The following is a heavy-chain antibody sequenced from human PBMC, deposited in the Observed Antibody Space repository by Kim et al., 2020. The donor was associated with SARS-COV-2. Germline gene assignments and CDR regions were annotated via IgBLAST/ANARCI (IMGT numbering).Heavy chain of an antibody. CDR2: ISYDGSNK. CDR3: AREIGQPIVVVPAAMDV. D-gene: IGHD2-2*01. Sequence: GGSLRLSCAASGFTFSSYAMHWVRQAPGKGLEWVAVISYDGSNKYYADSVKGRFTISRDNSKNTLYLQMNSLRAEDTAVYYCAREIGQPIVVVPAAMDVWGQGTTVTVSS. J-gene: IGHJ6*02. V-gene: IGHV3-30-3*01. CDR1: GFTFSSYA.